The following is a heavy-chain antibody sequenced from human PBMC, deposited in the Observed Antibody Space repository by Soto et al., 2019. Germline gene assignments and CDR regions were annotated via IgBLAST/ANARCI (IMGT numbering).Heavy chain of an antibody. V-gene: IGHV4-4*02. J-gene: IGHJ4*01. Sequence: QVQLQESGPGLVKPSGTLSLTCAVSGGSISSSVWWSWVRQSPGKGLEWLGEVFHNGDTNYNPSLKSRVTMSVDTSRSQFSLDLHSVTPADTAVYYCTIKAWVRFDFWGHGSMVTVSS. CDR3: TIKAWVRFDF. CDR1: GGSISSSVW. D-gene: IGHD3-16*01. CDR2: VFHNGDT.